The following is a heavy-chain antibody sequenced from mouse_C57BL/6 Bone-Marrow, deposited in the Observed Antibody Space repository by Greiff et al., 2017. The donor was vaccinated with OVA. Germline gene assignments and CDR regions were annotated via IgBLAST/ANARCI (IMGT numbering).Heavy chain of an antibody. CDR3: ARGRYDYAYYDLDY. J-gene: IGHJ4*01. D-gene: IGHD2-4*01. Sequence: QVQLQQPGAELVRPGTSVKLSCTASGYTFTSYWMHWVKQRPGQGLEWIGVIDPSDSSTNYNQKFKGKATLTVDTSSSTAYMQLSSLTSEDSAVYYGARGRYDYAYYDLDYWGQGASVTVSS. CDR1: GYTFTSYW. CDR2: IDPSDSST. V-gene: IGHV1-59*01.